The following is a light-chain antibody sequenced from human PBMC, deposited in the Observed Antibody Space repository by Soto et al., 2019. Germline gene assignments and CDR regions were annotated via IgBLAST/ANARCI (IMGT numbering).Light chain of an antibody. Sequence: EIVMTQSPATLSVSPGERATLSCRASQSVSSNLAWYQQKPGQAPRLLVHCASTRSTDIPVRISGSGSGTEFTLTISSLQSEDFAVYYCQQYNSWPFTFGPGTKVDIK. V-gene: IGKV3-15*01. J-gene: IGKJ3*01. CDR2: CAS. CDR1: QSVSSN. CDR3: QQYNSWPFT.